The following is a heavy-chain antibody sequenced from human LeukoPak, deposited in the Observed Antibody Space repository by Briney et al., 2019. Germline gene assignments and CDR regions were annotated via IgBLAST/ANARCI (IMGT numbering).Heavy chain of an antibody. J-gene: IGHJ5*02. D-gene: IGHD3-10*01. V-gene: IGHV4-4*07. CDR3: AREGLNMVRGVIPKEAWGWFDP. CDR1: GGSISSSY. Sequence: SETLSLTCIVSGGSISSSYWSWIRQPAGKGLEWIGRIYTSGSTNYNPSLKSRVTISVDTSKNQFSLKLSSVTAADTAVYYCAREGLNMVRGVIPKEAWGWFDPWGQGTLVTVSS. CDR2: IYTSGST.